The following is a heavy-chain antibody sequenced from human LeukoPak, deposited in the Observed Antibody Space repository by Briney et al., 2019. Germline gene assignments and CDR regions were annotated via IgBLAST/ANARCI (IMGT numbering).Heavy chain of an antibody. D-gene: IGHD3-10*01. V-gene: IGHV4-34*01. J-gene: IGHJ5*02. CDR3: ARVTWYYYGSGSKNWFDP. CDR2: INHSGST. Sequence: EPSETLSLTCAVYGGSFSGYYWGWIRQPPGKGLEWIGEINHSGSTNYNPSLKSRVTISVDTSKNQFSLKLSSVTAADTAVYYCARVTWYYYGSGSKNWFDPWGQGTLVTVSS. CDR1: GGSFSGYY.